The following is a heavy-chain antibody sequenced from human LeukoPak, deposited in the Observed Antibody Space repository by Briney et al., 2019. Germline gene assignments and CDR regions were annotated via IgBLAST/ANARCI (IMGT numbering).Heavy chain of an antibody. CDR2: IYYSGST. CDR3: ARLAFLLYYFDY. CDR1: GGSISSSSYY. J-gene: IGHJ4*02. D-gene: IGHD2-2*01. Sequence: SETLSLTCTVSGGSISSSSYYWAWIRQPPGKGLEWIGSIYYSGSTYYNPPLKSRVTISVDTSKNQFSLKLSSVTAADTAVYYCARLAFLLYYFDYWGQGTLVTVSS. V-gene: IGHV4-39*01.